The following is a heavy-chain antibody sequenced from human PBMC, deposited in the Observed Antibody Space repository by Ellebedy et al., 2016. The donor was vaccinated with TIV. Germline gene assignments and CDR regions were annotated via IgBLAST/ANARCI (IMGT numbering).Heavy chain of an antibody. V-gene: IGHV3-53*01. CDR1: GFTFYNYA. D-gene: IGHD5-12*01. CDR2: INTGGGT. J-gene: IGHJ4*02. Sequence: GGSLRLSXAASGFTFYNYAMSWVRQAPGKGLEWVSIINTGGGTYYADSVKGRFTISRDNSKNTVYLQMNSLRAEDTAVYYCARGRGYILDHWGQGTLVTVSS. CDR3: ARGRGYILDH.